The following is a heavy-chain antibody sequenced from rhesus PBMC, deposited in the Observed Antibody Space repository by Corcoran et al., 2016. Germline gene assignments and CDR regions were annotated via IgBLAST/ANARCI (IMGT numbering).Heavy chain of an antibody. CDR3: ARSEYCSSTYCSSHNRFDV. V-gene: IGHV4-165*02. CDR1: GGSISAYY. J-gene: IGHJ5-1*01. D-gene: IGHD2-15*01. Sequence: QVQLQESGPGLVKPSENLSLTCAVPGGSISAYYWNWIRQPPGKGLEWVGDIGGSSGGPYYNPSRKSRVTISADTSKNQFSRKLTSVTAADTAVFYCARSEYCSSTYCSSHNRFDVWGAGVLVTVSS. CDR2: IGGSSGGP.